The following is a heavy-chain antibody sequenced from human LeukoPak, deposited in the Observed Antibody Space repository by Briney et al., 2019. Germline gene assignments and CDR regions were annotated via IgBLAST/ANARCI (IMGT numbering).Heavy chain of an antibody. CDR3: GRDLFCGGDCHDY. Sequence: PGGSLRLSCAASGFTFSSYWMHWVRQAPGKGLVWVSLINGDGSRIGYADSVKGRFTISRDNAKNTLYLQMNSLRAEATAVYYCGRDLFCGGDCHDYWGRGTLVTVSS. V-gene: IGHV3-74*01. CDR1: GFTFSSYW. CDR2: INGDGSRI. J-gene: IGHJ4*02. D-gene: IGHD2-21*02.